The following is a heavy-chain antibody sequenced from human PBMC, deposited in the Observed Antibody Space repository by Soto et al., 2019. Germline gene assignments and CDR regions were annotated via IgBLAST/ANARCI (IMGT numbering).Heavy chain of an antibody. Sequence: PSETLSLTCTVSGGSISSYYWSWIRQPPGKGLEWIGYIYYSGSTNYNPSLKSRVTISIDTSKNQFSLKLSSVTAADTAVYYCARGSGSYYAYWGQGTLVTVS. CDR2: IYYSGST. V-gene: IGHV4-59*01. D-gene: IGHD1-26*01. CDR3: ARGSGSYYAY. CDR1: GGSISSYY. J-gene: IGHJ4*02.